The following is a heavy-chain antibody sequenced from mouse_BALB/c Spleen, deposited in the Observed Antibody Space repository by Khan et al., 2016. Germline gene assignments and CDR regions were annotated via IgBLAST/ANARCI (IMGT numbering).Heavy chain of an antibody. CDR3: ASQYGSSYVGFAY. CDR2: INPGSGST. J-gene: IGHJ3*01. CDR1: GYAFTNVL. D-gene: IGHD1-1*01. V-gene: IGHV1-54*01. Sequence: QVQLQQSGADLVRPGTSVKVSCKASGYAFTNVLIDWIKQRPGQGLDWIGVINPGSGSTNYNEKFKGKATLTADKSSSTDYMQLSSLTSDDSAVYFCASQYGSSYVGFAYWGQGTLVTVSA.